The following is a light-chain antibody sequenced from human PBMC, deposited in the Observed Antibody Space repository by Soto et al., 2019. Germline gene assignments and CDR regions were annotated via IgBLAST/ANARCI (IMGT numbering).Light chain of an antibody. Sequence: AIRMTPSPSSLAAAPGDRVTITCRASQGISSYLAWYQQKPGKAPKLLIYAASTLQSGVPSRFRGSGSGTDFTLTISCLQSEDFETYYCQQYYSSPPTFGQGTRLEIK. CDR3: QQYYSSPPT. CDR2: AAS. V-gene: IGKV1-8*01. J-gene: IGKJ5*01. CDR1: QGISSY.